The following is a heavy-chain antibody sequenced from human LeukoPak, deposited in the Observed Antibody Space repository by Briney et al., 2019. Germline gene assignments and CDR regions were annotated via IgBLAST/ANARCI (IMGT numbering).Heavy chain of an antibody. CDR2: IYYSGST. J-gene: IGHJ4*02. CDR3: VIAVAGTHFDY. V-gene: IGHV4-30-4*01. Sequence: MPSQTLSLTCTVSGGSISSGDYYWSWIRQPPGKGLEWIGYIYYSGSTYYNQSLKSRVTISVDTSKNQFSLKLSSVTAADTAVYYCVIAVAGTHFDYWGQGTLVTVSS. D-gene: IGHD6-19*01. CDR1: GGSISSGDYY.